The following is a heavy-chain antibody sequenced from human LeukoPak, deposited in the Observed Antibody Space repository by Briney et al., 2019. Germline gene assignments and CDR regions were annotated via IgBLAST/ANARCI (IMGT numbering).Heavy chain of an antibody. D-gene: IGHD6-6*01. V-gene: IGHV4-39*01. J-gene: IGHJ6*03. CDR1: GGSISSSSYY. CDR3: ARHPRGAARPGYYYYYYMDV. Sequence: PSETLSLTCTVSGGSISSSSYYWGWIRQPPGKGLEWIGSIYYSGSTYYNPSPKSRVTISVDTSKNQFSLKLSSVTAADTAVYYCARHPRGAARPGYYYYYYMDVWGKGTTVTVSS. CDR2: IYYSGST.